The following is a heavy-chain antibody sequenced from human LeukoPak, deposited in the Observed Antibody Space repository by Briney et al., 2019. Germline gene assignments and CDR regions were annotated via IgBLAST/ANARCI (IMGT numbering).Heavy chain of an antibody. D-gene: IGHD2-8*01. V-gene: IGHV3-30*02. CDR2: MQFDGRNE. Sequence: PGGSLRLSCAASGFPFSKYGMHWVRQAPGKGLEWVAYMQFDGRNEKDGDSAKGRFTIFRDNSKNILYLQMHSLKEEDTAVYYCAKKMPGNGDRLDYWGQGTLLTVSS. J-gene: IGHJ4*02. CDR1: GFPFSKYG. CDR3: AKKMPGNGDRLDY.